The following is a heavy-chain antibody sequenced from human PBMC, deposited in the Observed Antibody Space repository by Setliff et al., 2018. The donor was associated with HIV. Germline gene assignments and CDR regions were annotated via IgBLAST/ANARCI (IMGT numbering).Heavy chain of an antibody. J-gene: IGHJ5*02. CDR3: AREGGTGRSSWYGAYWYDP. Sequence: SETLSLTCTVSGGSISSSNYYWGCIRQPPGKGLEWIGDINHSGKTNYNRSLKSRVTISLDTSKNQFSLRLTSVTAADTAVYYCAREGGTGRSSWYGAYWYDPWGQGTLVTVSS. CDR1: GGSISSSNYY. D-gene: IGHD6-13*01. CDR2: INHSGKT. V-gene: IGHV4-39*07.